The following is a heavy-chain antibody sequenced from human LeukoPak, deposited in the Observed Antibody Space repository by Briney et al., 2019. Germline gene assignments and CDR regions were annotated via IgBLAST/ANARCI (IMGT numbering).Heavy chain of an antibody. V-gene: IGHV3-48*03. J-gene: IGHJ6*02. CDR2: ISGSGSTR. Sequence: PGGSLRLSCAASGFTFRTYEMNWVRQAPGKGLEWVSYISGSGSTRYYADSVKGRFTISRDNAKSALYLQMNSLRAEDTALYYCARDPPGYYDFWSGYYTRVYGMDVWGQGTTVTVSS. CDR1: GFTFRTYE. D-gene: IGHD3-3*01. CDR3: ARDPPGYYDFWSGYYTRVYGMDV.